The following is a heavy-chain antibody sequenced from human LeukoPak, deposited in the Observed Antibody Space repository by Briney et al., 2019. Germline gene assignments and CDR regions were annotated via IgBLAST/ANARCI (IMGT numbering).Heavy chain of an antibody. J-gene: IGHJ3*02. CDR1: GGTFSSYA. V-gene: IGHV1-69*04. D-gene: IGHD3-22*01. CDR3: ATDLTRTSMIVVVITTGAFDI. Sequence: SVKVSCKASGGTFSSYAISWVRQAPGQGLERMGRIIPILGIANYAQKFQGRVTMTEDTSTDTAYMELSSLRSEDTAVYYCATDLTRTSMIVVVITTGAFDIWGQGTMVTVSS. CDR2: IIPILGIA.